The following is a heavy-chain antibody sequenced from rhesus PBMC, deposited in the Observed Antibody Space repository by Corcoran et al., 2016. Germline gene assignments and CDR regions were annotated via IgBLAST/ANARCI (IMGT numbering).Heavy chain of an antibody. V-gene: IGHV3S26*01. D-gene: IGHD5-24*01. CDR2: ISESGGHI. CDR1: GFPFSSYV. Sequence: DVQLVESGGGLVKPGGSLRLSCVASGFPFSSYVMHWVRQAPGKGLEWVSDISESGGHILYADSVKCLFTISRDNAKNSLCLQMNSLRAEDTAVYYCTRDGAGTVSGCYYFDYWGQGVLVTVSS. CDR3: TRDGAGTVSGCYYFDY. J-gene: IGHJ4*01.